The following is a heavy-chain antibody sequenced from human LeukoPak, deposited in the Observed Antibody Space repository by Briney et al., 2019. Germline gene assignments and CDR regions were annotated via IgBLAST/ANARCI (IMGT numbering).Heavy chain of an antibody. V-gene: IGHV3-33*06. CDR2: IWYDGSNK. CDR1: GFTFSSYG. Sequence: GGSLRLSSAASGFTFSSYGMHWVRQAPGKGLEWVAVIWYDGSNKYYADSVKGRFTISRDNSKNTLYLQMNSLRAEDTAVYYCAKDFEAYCGGDCYSKPNWFDPWGQGTLVTVSS. CDR3: AKDFEAYCGGDCYSKPNWFDP. J-gene: IGHJ5*02. D-gene: IGHD2-21*02.